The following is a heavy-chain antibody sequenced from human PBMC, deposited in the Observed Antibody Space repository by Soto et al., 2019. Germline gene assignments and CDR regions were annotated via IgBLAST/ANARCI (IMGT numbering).Heavy chain of an antibody. Sequence: PSETLSLTCTVSGGSISSGGYYWSWIRQHPGKGLEWIGYIYYSGSTYYNPSLKSRVTISVDTSKNQFSLQLSSVTAADTAVYSCAREARLYNYDSSGGGAFEYWGQGTLVTVSS. CDR3: AREARLYNYDSSGGGAFEY. D-gene: IGHD3-22*01. V-gene: IGHV4-31*03. CDR2: IYYSGST. J-gene: IGHJ4*02. CDR1: GGSISSGGYY.